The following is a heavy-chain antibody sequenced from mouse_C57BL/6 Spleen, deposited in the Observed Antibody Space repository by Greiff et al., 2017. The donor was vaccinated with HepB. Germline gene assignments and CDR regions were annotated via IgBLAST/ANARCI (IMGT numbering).Heavy chain of an antibody. CDR3: ARGAAQATPYAMDY. D-gene: IGHD3-2*02. CDR1: GYTFTSYW. CDR2: IDPSDSYT. V-gene: IGHV1-69*01. J-gene: IGHJ4*01. Sequence: QVQLKQPGAELVMPGASVKLSCKASGYTFTSYWMHWVKQRPGQGLEWIGEIDPSDSYTNYNQKFKGKSTLTVDKSSSTAYMQLSSLTSEDSAVYYCARGAAQATPYAMDYWGQGTSVTVSS.